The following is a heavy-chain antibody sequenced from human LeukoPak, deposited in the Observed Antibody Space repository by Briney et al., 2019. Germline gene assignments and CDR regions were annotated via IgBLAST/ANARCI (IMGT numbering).Heavy chain of an antibody. CDR1: GFTFSRYG. Sequence: GGSLRLSCAASGFTFSRYGMHWVRQAPGKGLEWVTAISYDGSNKYYADSVKGRFTISRDNSKNTLYLQMQNLRVEDTAQYYCAKEQASAFDLWGQGTMVTVSS. CDR3: AKEQASAFDL. V-gene: IGHV3-30*04. J-gene: IGHJ3*01. CDR2: ISYDGSNK.